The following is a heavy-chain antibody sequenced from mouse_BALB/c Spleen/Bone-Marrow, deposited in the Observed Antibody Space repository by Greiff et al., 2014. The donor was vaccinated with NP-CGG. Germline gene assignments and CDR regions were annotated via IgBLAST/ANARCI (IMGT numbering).Heavy chain of an antibody. CDR3: ARDYYGSSFDD. D-gene: IGHD1-1*01. V-gene: IGHV1-82*01. CDR1: GYAFSSSW. J-gene: IGHJ2*01. CDR2: IYPGDGDT. Sequence: VQLQQSGPELVKPGASVKISCKASGYAFSSSWMNWVKQRPGQGLEWIGRIYPGDGDTNYNGKFKGKATLTADKSSSTAYMQFSSLTSVDSAVYFRARDYYGSSFDDWGQGTTLTVSS.